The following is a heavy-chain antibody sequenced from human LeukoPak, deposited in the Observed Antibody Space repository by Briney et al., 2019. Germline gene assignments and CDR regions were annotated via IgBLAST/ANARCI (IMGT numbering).Heavy chain of an antibody. Sequence: SETLSLTCDVSGYSINFGHLWGWIRQPPGKGLEWIASINHSGRTYYTPSLKSRVTISVDTLKNQFSLKVTSVTAEDTAMYFCARESSTVAHSMMRDWLDPWGQGTLVTVSS. CDR2: INHSGRT. CDR1: GYSINFGHL. V-gene: IGHV4-38-2*02. D-gene: IGHD6-19*01. CDR3: ARESSTVAHSMMRDWLDP. J-gene: IGHJ5*02.